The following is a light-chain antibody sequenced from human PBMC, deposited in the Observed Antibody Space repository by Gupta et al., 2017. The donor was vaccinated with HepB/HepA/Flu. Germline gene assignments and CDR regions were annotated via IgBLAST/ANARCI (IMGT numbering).Light chain of an antibody. CDR3: HQYGTSPWT. J-gene: IGKJ1*01. V-gene: IGKV3-20*01. Sequence: EIVLTQSPGTRSLSPGERATLSCRASQSISSSYLAWYQQKPGQAPRLLIYGAPSRAAGVPDRFSGSGSGRDFSLTISRLEPEDFAVYFCHQYGTSPWTFGQGTKVEI. CDR2: GAP. CDR1: QSISSSY.